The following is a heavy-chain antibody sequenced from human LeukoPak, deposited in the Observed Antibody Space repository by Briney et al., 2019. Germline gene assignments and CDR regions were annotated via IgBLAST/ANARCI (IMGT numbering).Heavy chain of an antibody. V-gene: IGHV1-8*02. CDR2: MNPNSGTT. Sequence: ASVKVSCKASGYTFTSYDIHWVRQATGQGLEWLGWMNPNSGTTAYAQKLQGRVTMTTDTSTSTAYMEVRSLRSDDTAVYYCAREVGRGFDYWGQGTLVTVSS. J-gene: IGHJ4*02. CDR1: GYTFTSYD. D-gene: IGHD1-26*01. CDR3: AREVGRGFDY.